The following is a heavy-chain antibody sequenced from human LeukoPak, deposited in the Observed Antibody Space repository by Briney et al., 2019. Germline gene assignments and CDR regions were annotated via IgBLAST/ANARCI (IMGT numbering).Heavy chain of an antibody. CDR2: IIPIFGTA. Sequence: ASVKVSCKASGYTFTSYAISWVRQAPGQGLEWMGGIIPIFGTANYAQKFQGRVTITADESTSTAYMELSSLRSEDTAVYYCARSPRLWLLPSYFDYWGQGTLVTVSS. CDR3: ARSPRLWLLPSYFDY. D-gene: IGHD3-22*01. J-gene: IGHJ4*02. CDR1: GYTFTSYA. V-gene: IGHV1-69*13.